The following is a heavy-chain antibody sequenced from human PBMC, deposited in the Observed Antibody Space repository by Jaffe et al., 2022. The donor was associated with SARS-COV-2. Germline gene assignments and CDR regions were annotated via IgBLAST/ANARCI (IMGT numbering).Heavy chain of an antibody. D-gene: IGHD6-19*01. CDR1: GFTFSNAW. V-gene: IGHV3-15*01. CDR3: TTGYSSGWYIVGVDY. Sequence: EVQLVESGGGLVKPGGSLRLSCAASGFTFSNAWMSWVRQAPGKGLEWVGRIKSKTDGGTTDYAAPVKGRFTISRDDSKNTLYLQMNSLKTEDTAVYYCTTGYSSGWYIVGVDYWGQGTLVTVSS. J-gene: IGHJ4*02. CDR2: IKSKTDGGTT.